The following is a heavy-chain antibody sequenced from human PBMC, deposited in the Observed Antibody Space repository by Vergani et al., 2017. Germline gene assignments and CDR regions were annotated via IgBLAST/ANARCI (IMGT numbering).Heavy chain of an antibody. V-gene: IGHV3-23*01. CDR1: GFTFSSYA. J-gene: IGHJ4*02. Sequence: EVQLLESGGGLVQPGGSLRLSCAASGFTFSSYAMSWVRQAPGKGLEWVSAIGGSGGSTYYADSVKGRFTISRDNSKNTLYLQMNTLRAEDTAVYYCASQPDYGDYVCPIDYWGQGTLVTVSS. CDR2: IGGSGGST. CDR3: ASQPDYGDYVCPIDY. D-gene: IGHD4-17*01.